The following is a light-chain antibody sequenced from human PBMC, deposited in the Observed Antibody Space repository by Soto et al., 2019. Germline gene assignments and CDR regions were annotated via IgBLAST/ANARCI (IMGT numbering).Light chain of an antibody. CDR1: QGISSY. CDR2: AAS. CDR3: QQYYSYPPS. V-gene: IGKV1-8*01. J-gene: IGKJ4*01. Sequence: AIRMTQSPSSLSSSTGDRVTITCRASQGISSYLAWYQQKPGKAPKLLIYAASTLQSGVPSRFSGSGSGTDVTLTISCLEYEDFATYYCQQYYSYPPSFGGGTKVDIK.